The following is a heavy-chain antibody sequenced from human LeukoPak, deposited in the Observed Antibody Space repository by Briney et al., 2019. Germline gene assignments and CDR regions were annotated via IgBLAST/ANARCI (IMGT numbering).Heavy chain of an antibody. V-gene: IGHV3-23*01. J-gene: IGHJ4*02. CDR2: VSGSGGTT. D-gene: IGHD5/OR15-5a*01. Sequence: GGSLRLSCAASGFTFSSYGMSWVRQAPGKGLEWVSAVSGSGGTTDYADSVKGRFTISRDNSKNTLYLQMNSLRAEDTAVYYCARDVSRGFDYWGQGTLVTVSS. CDR3: ARDVSRGFDY. CDR1: GFTFSSYG.